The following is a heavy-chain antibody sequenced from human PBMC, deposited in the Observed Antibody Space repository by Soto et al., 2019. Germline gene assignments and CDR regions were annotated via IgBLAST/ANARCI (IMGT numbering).Heavy chain of an antibody. J-gene: IGHJ3*02. CDR2: ISSSGSHL. CDR3: AREVDSEGGPDGFDI. CDR1: GFTVSSYQ. V-gene: IGHV3-21*01. Sequence: PGVSLSLSCAASGFTVSSYQMNWVRQAPGNGLQWVAAISSSGSHLYYAESVKGRFTISRDNAKNSLYLQMNSLRAEDTAVYLCAREVDSEGGPDGFDIWDQGTKVTVS. D-gene: IGHD2-15*01.